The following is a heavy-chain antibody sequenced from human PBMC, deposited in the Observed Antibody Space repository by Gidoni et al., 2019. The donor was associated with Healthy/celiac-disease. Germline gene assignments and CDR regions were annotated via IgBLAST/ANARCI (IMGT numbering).Heavy chain of an antibody. Sequence: EVQLLEAGGGWVQPGGVLRLYCAASGFTYSSSALSRVRQDPGKGLGCVSAISGSGCGTYYADSVQGRFPISRDNSKNTRSLQMNSLRASDTAVYYCAKDLGDYYYYGMDVWGQGTTVTVSS. CDR3: AKDLGDYYYYGMDV. J-gene: IGHJ6*02. V-gene: IGHV3-23*01. CDR2: ISGSGCGT. CDR1: GFTYSSSA. D-gene: IGHD4-17*01.